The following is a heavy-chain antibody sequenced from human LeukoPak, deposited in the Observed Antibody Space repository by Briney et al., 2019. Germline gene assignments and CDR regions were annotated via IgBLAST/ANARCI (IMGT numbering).Heavy chain of an antibody. CDR2: ISSSSSYI. CDR1: GFTFSSYS. CDR3: ARSNVRYCSGGSCYFDY. J-gene: IGHJ4*02. D-gene: IGHD2-15*01. Sequence: GGSLRLSCAASGFTFSSYSMNWVRQAPGKGLEWVSSISSSSSYIYYADSVKGRFTISRDNAKNSLYLQMNSLRAEDTAVYYCARSNVRYCSGGSCYFDYWGQGTLVTVSS. V-gene: IGHV3-21*01.